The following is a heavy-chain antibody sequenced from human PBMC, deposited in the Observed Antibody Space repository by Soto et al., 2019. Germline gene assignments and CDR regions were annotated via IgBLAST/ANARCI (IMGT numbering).Heavy chain of an antibody. J-gene: IGHJ4*02. Sequence: SETLSLTCTVSGGSISSYYWSWIRQPPGNGLEWIGYIYYSGSTNYNPSLKSRVTISVDTSKNQFSLKLSSVTAADTAVYYCASSAIRYCSGGSCPYFDYWGQGTLVTVSS. CDR1: GGSISSYY. CDR3: ASSAIRYCSGGSCPYFDY. D-gene: IGHD2-15*01. CDR2: IYYSGST. V-gene: IGHV4-59*08.